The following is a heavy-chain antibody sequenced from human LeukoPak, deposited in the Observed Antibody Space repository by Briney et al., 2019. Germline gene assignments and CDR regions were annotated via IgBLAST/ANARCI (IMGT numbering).Heavy chain of an antibody. D-gene: IGHD3-10*01. Sequence: PSQTLSLTCTVSGGSISSGDYYWRWIRQPPGKGLEWIGYIYYSGSTYYNPSLKSRVTISVDTSKNQFSLKLSSVTAADTAAYYCARDLGGSGYRDYWGQGTLVTVSS. CDR1: GGSISSGDYY. CDR3: ARDLGGSGYRDY. V-gene: IGHV4-30-4*01. J-gene: IGHJ4*02. CDR2: IYYSGST.